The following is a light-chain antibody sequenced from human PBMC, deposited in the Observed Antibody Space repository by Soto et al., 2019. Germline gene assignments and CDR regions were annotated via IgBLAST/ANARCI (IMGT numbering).Light chain of an antibody. J-gene: IGKJ1*01. CDR2: AAS. CDR1: QSISSY. V-gene: IGKV1-39*01. CDR3: QQSYSTPPT. Sequence: DVQMTQSPSSLSASVEDRVTITCRASQSISSYLNWYQQKPGKAPKLLIYAASSLQSGVPSRFSGSGSGTDFTLTISSLQPEDFATYYCQQSYSTPPTFGQGTKVDI.